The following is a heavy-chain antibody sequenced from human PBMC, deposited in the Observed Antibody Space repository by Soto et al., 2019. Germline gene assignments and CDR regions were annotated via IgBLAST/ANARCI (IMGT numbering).Heavy chain of an antibody. CDR2: LIPILGVA. V-gene: IGHV1-69*04. J-gene: IGHJ6*03. Sequence: QVQLVQSGAEVKKPGSSVKVSCKASGDTFSNHTISWVRQAPGQGLEWMVRLIPILGVAYYAQKFQGRVTITADKSTSTAYMELSSLRSAETAVYYCARVAEMGTVTKRYYYCRDVCRKWTTVTVSS. CDR1: GDTFSNHT. CDR3: ARVAEMGTVTKRYYYCRDV. D-gene: IGHD4-17*01.